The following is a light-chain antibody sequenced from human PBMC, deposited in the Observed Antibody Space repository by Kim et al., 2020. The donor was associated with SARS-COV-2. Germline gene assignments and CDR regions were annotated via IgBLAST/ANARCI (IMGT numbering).Light chain of an antibody. CDR3: KQYNNWPYT. Sequence: EIVMTQSPATLSVSPGERATLSCRASQSVSSNLAWYQQKPGQAPRLLIYGASTRATGIPARFSGSGSGTEFTLTISSLQSEDFAFYYCKQYNNWPYTFGQGTKLEI. V-gene: IGKV3-15*01. CDR1: QSVSSN. J-gene: IGKJ2*01. CDR2: GAS.